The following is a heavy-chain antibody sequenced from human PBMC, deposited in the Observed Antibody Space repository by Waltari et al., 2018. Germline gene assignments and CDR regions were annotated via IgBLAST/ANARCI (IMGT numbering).Heavy chain of an antibody. CDR3: AIKYSSRTSRGAFDI. J-gene: IGHJ3*02. D-gene: IGHD2-15*01. Sequence: QVQLVQSGAAVKKPGASVKVSCKASGYTFTSYDINWVRQATGQGLEWMGWMNPNSGNTGYAQKFQGRVTITRNTSISTAYMERSSLRSEDTAVYYCAIKYSSRTSRGAFDIWGQGTMVTVSS. CDR1: GYTFTSYD. CDR2: MNPNSGNT. V-gene: IGHV1-8*03.